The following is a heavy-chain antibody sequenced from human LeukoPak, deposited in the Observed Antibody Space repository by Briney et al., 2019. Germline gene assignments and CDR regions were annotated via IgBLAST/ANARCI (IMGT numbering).Heavy chain of an antibody. Sequence: GGSLRLSCAASGFTFSRYSMNWVRQAPGKGLEWVSSISISSNYMYYADSVKGRFTISRDNAKNSLYLQVNSLRAEDTAVYYCAKGYGWEASYYYYYMDVWGKGTTVTISS. CDR1: GFTFSRYS. D-gene: IGHD1-26*01. CDR2: ISISSNYM. CDR3: AKGYGWEASYYYYYMDV. V-gene: IGHV3-21*01. J-gene: IGHJ6*03.